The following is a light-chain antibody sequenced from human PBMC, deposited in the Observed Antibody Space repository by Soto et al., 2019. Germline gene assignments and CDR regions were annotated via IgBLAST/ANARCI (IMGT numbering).Light chain of an antibody. CDR1: ESVGDY. Sequence: PGALSLSPGERATLSCLASESVGDYLAWYQQKPGQAPRLLIYGATKRTSGTPDRFSGTGSETAFTLAISRLEPGDFAVYYCQQYVTSPAITFGQGTRLEIK. CDR3: QQYVTSPAIT. J-gene: IGKJ5*01. V-gene: IGKV3-20*01. CDR2: GAT.